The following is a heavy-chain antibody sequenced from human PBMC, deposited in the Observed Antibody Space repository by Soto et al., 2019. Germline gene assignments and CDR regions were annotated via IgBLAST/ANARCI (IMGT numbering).Heavy chain of an antibody. Sequence: QVQLVESGGGVVQPGRSLRLSCAASGFTFGSYGMHWVRQAPGKGLEWVAVISYDGSNKYYADSVKVRFTISRDNSKNTLYLQMNSLRGEDTAVYYCANPRGVATFFDYWGQGTLVTVSS. V-gene: IGHV3-30*18. J-gene: IGHJ4*02. CDR2: ISYDGSNK. D-gene: IGHD5-12*01. CDR1: GFTFGSYG. CDR3: ANPRGVATFFDY.